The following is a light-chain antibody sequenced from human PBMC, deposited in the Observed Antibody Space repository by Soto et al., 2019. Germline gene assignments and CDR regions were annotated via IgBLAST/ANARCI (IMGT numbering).Light chain of an antibody. CDR3: QQFNSYPWT. J-gene: IGKJ1*01. CDR2: DAS. CDR1: QGISSA. Sequence: AIQLTQSPSSLSASVGDRVIITCRASQGISSALAWYHQKPGQAPKLLIFDASTLKGGLPSRFSGSGSGTDFTLTISRLQHEYFATYYCQQFNSYPWTFGQGTKVEIK. V-gene: IGKV1-13*02.